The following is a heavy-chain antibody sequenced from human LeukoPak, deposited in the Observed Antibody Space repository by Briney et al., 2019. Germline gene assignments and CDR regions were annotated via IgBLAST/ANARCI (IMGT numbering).Heavy chain of an antibody. CDR2: IYPGDSDT. V-gene: IGHV5-51*01. CDR1: GYSFTSYW. CDR3: ARHETGPYFDY. D-gene: IGHD1-1*01. J-gene: IGHJ4*02. Sequence: GESLKISCKGFGYSFTSYWIGWVRQMPGKGLECMGTIYPGDSDTRYSPSFQGQVTISADKSISTAYLQWSSLKASDTAMYYCARHETGPYFDYWGQGTLVTVSS.